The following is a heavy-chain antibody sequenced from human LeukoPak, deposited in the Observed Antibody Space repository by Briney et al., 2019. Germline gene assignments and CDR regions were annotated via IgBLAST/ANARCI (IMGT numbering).Heavy chain of an antibody. D-gene: IGHD5-12*01. J-gene: IGHJ4*02. CDR2: INQDGSEK. V-gene: IGHV3-7*01. CDR1: GFTFSSYW. CDR3: ARVISPISGYDGPFDY. Sequence: PGGSLRLSCAASGFTFSSYWMSWVRQAPGKGLEWVANINQDGSEKYYVDSVKGRFTISRDNAKNSLYLQMNSLRAEDTAVYYCARVISPISGYDGPFDYWGQGTLVTVSS.